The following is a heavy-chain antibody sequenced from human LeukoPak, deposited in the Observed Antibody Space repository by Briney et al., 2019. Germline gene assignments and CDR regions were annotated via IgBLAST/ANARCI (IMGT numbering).Heavy chain of an antibody. V-gene: IGHV4-4*07. J-gene: IGHJ4*02. CDR3: AREITLGGVIATIDY. CDR1: GGSISSYY. CDR2: IHKSGST. Sequence: SETLSLTCSVSGGSISSYYWSWIRQSAGRGLEWIGRIHKSGSTTYNLSLKNRVTMSIDTSKNQFSLKMKSVTAADTAVYYCAREITLGGVIATIDYWGQGTLLTVSS. D-gene: IGHD3-16*02.